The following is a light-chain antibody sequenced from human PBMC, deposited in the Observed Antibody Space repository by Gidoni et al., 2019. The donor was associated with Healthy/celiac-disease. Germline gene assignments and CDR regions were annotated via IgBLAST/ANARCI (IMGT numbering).Light chain of an antibody. J-gene: IGKJ1*01. CDR2: AAS. CDR3: QQSYSTPPWT. V-gene: IGKV1-39*01. Sequence: QMTQSPPSLSAAVGDRVTITCRASQSTSSYFNWYQQQPGQAPKLLIYAASSLQSGVPSRVRGSGAGTDFTLTISSLQPEDFATYYCQQSYSTPPWTFGQGTKVEIK. CDR1: QSTSSY.